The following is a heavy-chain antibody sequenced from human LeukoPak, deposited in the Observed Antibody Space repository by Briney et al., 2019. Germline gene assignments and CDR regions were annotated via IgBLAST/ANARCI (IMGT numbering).Heavy chain of an antibody. CDR1: GFTFNRRG. D-gene: IGHD2-21*01. CDR2: IYSGGST. Sequence: GGSLTLSCAASGFTFNRRGMHWVRQAPGKGLEWVSVIYSGGSTYHPDSVRGRFTISRDNSKNTLYLQMNSLRAEDAAVYFCAKAPVTSCRGAYCYPFDSWGQGTLVTVSS. J-gene: IGHJ4*02. CDR3: AKAPVTSCRGAYCYPFDS. V-gene: IGHV3-NL1*01.